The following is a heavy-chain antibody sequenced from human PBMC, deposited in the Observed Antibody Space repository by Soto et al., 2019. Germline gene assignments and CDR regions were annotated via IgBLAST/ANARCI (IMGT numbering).Heavy chain of an antibody. CDR1: GFTFSSYG. CDR2: ISHDGGNR. V-gene: IGHV3-30*18. CDR3: AKDRRDGYFDN. Sequence: QVQLVESGGGVVQPGRSLRLSCAASGFTFSSYGMYWVRQAPGKGLECVAYISHDGGNRYYADSVKGRFTIFRDNSKNTLYLQMNSLGSEDGAVYYCAKDRRDGYFDNWGQGTLVTVSS. J-gene: IGHJ4*02.